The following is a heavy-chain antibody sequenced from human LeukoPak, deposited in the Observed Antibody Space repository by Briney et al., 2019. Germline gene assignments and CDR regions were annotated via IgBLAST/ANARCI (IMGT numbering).Heavy chain of an antibody. D-gene: IGHD2-2*01. CDR3: ARTSCSSSSCYAMIDY. CDR2: IYTSGGT. CDR1: GDSISNYY. V-gene: IGHV4-4*07. Sequence: SETLSLTCTVSGDSISNYYWSWIRQPAGKGLEWIGLIYTSGGTNYNPSLKSRVTMSVDTSKNQFSLKLSSVTAADTAVYYCARTSCSSSSCYAMIDYWGQGTLVTVSS. J-gene: IGHJ4*02.